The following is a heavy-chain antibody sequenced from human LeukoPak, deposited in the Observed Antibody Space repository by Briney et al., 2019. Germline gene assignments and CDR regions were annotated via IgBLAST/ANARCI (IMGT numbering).Heavy chain of an antibody. CDR1: GYTFTSYG. D-gene: IGHD3-10*01. J-gene: IGHJ4*02. CDR2: ISAYNGNT. Sequence: GASVKVSCKASGYTFTSYGISWVRQAPGQGLEWMGWISAYNGNTNYAQKLQGRVTMTTDTSTSTAYMELRSLRSDDTAVYYCASGPVWFGELLGYFDYWGQETLVTVSS. CDR3: ASGPVWFGELLGYFDY. V-gene: IGHV1-18*01.